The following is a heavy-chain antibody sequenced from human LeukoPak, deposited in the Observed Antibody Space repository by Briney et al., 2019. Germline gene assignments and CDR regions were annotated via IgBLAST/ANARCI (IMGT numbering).Heavy chain of an antibody. D-gene: IGHD1-26*01. CDR1: GGSISSSSYY. J-gene: IGHJ4*02. CDR2: IYHSGST. CDR3: AKSGGSGLIDY. V-gene: IGHV4-39*07. Sequence: PSETLSLTCTVSGGSISSSSYYWGWIRQPPGKGLEWIGSIYHSGSTYYNPSLKSRVTIAVETSKNQFSLKLSSVTAADKAVYYCAKSGGSGLIDYWGQGTLVTVSS.